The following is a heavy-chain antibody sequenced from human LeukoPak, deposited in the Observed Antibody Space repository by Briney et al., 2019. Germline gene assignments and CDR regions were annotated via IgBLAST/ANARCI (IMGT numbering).Heavy chain of an antibody. CDR3: ARHGSVSSGALV. CDR1: GGPISSYY. J-gene: IGHJ4*02. Sequence: SDTLSLTCTVSGGPISSYYWSWIRQPPGKGLEWFGYIFYSGSTNYNPSLKSRVTISVDTSKNQFSLKLSSVTAADTAVYYCARHGSVSSGALVWGQGTLVTVSS. D-gene: IGHD3-22*01. CDR2: IFYSGST. V-gene: IGHV4-59*08.